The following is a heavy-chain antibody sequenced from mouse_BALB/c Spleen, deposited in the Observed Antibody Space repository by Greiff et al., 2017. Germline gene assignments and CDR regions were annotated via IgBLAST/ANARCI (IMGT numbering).Heavy chain of an antibody. D-gene: IGHD2-14*01. CDR2: INPSNGRT. J-gene: IGHJ3*01. Sequence: VQLQQPGAELVKPGASVKLSCKASGYTFTSYWMHWVKQRPGQGLEWIGEINPSNGRTNYNEKFKSKATLTVDKSSSTAYMQLSSLTSEDSAVYYCARWGRYDSWFAYWGQGTLVTVSA. CDR3: ARWGRYDSWFAY. V-gene: IGHV1S81*02. CDR1: GYTFTSYW.